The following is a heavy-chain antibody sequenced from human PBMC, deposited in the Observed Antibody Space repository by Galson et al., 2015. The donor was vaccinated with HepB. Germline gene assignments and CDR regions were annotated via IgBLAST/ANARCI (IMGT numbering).Heavy chain of an antibody. V-gene: IGHV3-30*04. Sequence: SLRLSCAASGFTFSSYAMHWVRQAPGKGLEWVAVISYDGSNKYYADSVKGRFTISRDNSKNTLYLQMNSLRAEDTAVYYCARDGWFGELSKDYYYGMDVWGQGTTVTVSS. CDR2: ISYDGSNK. J-gene: IGHJ6*02. CDR1: GFTFSSYA. CDR3: ARDGWFGELSKDYYYGMDV. D-gene: IGHD3-10*01.